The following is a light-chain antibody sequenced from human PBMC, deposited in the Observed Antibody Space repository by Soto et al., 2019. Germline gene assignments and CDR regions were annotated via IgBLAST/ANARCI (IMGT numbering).Light chain of an antibody. Sequence: EIVMTQSPATLSVSPGARAPLSCRASQSVSSNLAWYQQKPGQAPRLLIYGASTRATGIPARFSGSGSGTEFTLTISSLQSEDFAVYYCQQYNNWPPWTFGQGTRLEIK. CDR3: QQYNNWPPWT. CDR1: QSVSSN. J-gene: IGKJ5*01. CDR2: GAS. V-gene: IGKV3-15*01.